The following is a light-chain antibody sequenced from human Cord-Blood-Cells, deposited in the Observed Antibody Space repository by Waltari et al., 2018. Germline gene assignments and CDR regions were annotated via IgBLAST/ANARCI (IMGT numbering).Light chain of an antibody. Sequence: EIVLKQSPATLSLSPGDRATLSCRASHSVSSHLAWYQQKPGQAPRLLIYAASNRATGIPARFSGGGSGTDFTPTISSLEPADVAVYYSQQRSNGAGTIGQVTRLKIK. CDR3: QQRSNGAGT. V-gene: IGKV3-11*01. CDR1: HSVSSH. CDR2: AAS. J-gene: IGKJ5*01.